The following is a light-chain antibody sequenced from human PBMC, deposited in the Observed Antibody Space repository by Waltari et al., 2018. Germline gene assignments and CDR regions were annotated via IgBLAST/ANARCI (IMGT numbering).Light chain of an antibody. Sequence: DVQMTQSPSSLSASVGDRVTITCQESQDLKTYLNWYQQKSGKAPQVVIYGVSQLATGVPSRFSGTGYGTQFTLTINSLQPEDIATYYCQQYEDESTFGGGTKVEVK. V-gene: IGKV1-33*01. CDR2: GVS. J-gene: IGKJ4*01. CDR1: QDLKTY. CDR3: QQYEDEST.